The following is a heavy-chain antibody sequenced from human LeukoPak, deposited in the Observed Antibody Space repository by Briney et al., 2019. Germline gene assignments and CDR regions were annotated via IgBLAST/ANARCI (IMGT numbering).Heavy chain of an antibody. J-gene: IGHJ4*02. CDR1: GYTLTELS. D-gene: IGHD1-7*01. V-gene: IGHV1-24*01. CDR2: FDPEDGET. Sequence: ASVMVSCKVSGYTLTELSMHWVRQAPGKGLEWMGGFDPEDGETIYAQKFQGRVTMTEDTSTDTAYMELSSLRSEDTAVYYCATGKLELLLWSFDYWGQGTLVTVSS. CDR3: ATGKLELLLWSFDY.